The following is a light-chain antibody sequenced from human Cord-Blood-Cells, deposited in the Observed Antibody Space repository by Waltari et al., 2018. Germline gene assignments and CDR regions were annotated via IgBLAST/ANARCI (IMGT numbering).Light chain of an antibody. Sequence: SYVLTQPPSVSVAPGKTARITYGGNNIGSKSVTWYQQKPGQAPVLGIYYDSDRPSGTPERFSGSNSGNTVTLTISRVEAGDEADYYCQVWDSSSDHVVFGGGTKLTVL. CDR3: QVWDSSSDHVV. CDR2: YDS. V-gene: IGLV3-21*04. CDR1: NIGSKS. J-gene: IGLJ2*01.